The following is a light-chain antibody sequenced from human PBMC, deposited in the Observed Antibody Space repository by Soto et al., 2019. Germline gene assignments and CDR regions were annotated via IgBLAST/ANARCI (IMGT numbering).Light chain of an antibody. Sequence: IVLTQSPGTLSLSPGERATLSCRASQSMSNYLAWYQQKPGQAPRLLIYGASSRAAGIPDRFSGSGSGTDFTLTISRLEPEDFAVYYCQQRGFSPPITFGQGTRLEIK. J-gene: IGKJ5*01. CDR1: QSMSNY. V-gene: IGKV3-20*01. CDR3: QQRGFSPPIT. CDR2: GAS.